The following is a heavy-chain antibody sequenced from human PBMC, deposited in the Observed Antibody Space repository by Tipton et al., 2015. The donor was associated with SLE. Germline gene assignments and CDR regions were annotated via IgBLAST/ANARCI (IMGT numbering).Heavy chain of an antibody. V-gene: IGHV4-4*08. Sequence: TLSLTCTVSGGSITDYYWSWIRQPPGKGLEWIGFIYTSGSTNYNPSLKSRVTISVDTSKNQFSLTLSSVTAADTAVYYCAGLTGGPYYFDYWGQGTLVTVSS. CDR3: AGLTGGPYYFDY. CDR2: IYTSGST. J-gene: IGHJ4*02. CDR1: GGSITDYY. D-gene: IGHD7-27*01.